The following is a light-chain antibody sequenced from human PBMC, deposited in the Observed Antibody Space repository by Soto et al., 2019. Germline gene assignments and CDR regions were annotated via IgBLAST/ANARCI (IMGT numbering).Light chain of an antibody. CDR2: KAS. CDR1: QSIGSW. V-gene: IGKV1-5*03. CDR3: QQYATYWT. Sequence: DIQMTQSPSTLSASVGDRVTITCRASQSIGSWLAWYQQKPRKAPKVLIYKASTLEGGVPSRFSGSGSGTEFTLTISSLQPEDFGTYYCQQYATYWTFGQAIKVEIK. J-gene: IGKJ1*01.